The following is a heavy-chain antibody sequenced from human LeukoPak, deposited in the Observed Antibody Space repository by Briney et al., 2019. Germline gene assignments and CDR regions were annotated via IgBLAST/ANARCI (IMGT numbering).Heavy chain of an antibody. CDR3: ARQMLEILTTYGMDV. J-gene: IGHJ6*02. CDR2: IIPIFGTA. Sequence: SMKVSCKASGGTFSSYAISWVRQAPGQGLEWMGGIIPIFGTANYAQKFQGRVTITADESTSTAYMELSSLRSEDTAVYYCARQMLEILTTYGMDVWGQGTTVTVSS. CDR1: GGTFSSYA. D-gene: IGHD3-9*01. V-gene: IGHV1-69*13.